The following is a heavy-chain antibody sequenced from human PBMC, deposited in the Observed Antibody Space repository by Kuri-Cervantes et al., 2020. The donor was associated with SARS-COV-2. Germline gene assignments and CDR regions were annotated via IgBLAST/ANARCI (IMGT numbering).Heavy chain of an antibody. D-gene: IGHD5-12*01. CDR1: GLTFSIHG. V-gene: IGHV3-30*18. CDR3: AKAYDPYGMDV. J-gene: IGHJ6*02. Sequence: RRCLSPARAASGLTFSIHGMHWVRQAQGKGLEWVAVILYDGSNKYYADSEKGRFTISRDNSKNTLYLQITRLRAEVTAVYYCAKAYDPYGMDVWGQGTTVTVSS. CDR2: ILYDGSNK.